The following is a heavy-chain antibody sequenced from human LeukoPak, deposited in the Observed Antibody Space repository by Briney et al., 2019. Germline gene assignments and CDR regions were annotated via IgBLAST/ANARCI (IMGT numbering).Heavy chain of an antibody. Sequence: GGSLRLSYAASGFTFSSYWMHWVRQAPGKGLVWVSRINSDGSSTSYADSVKGRFTISRDNAKNTLYLQMNSLRAEDTAVYYCARIPRPALRFVGMDVWGQGTTVTVSS. J-gene: IGHJ6*02. CDR3: ARIPRPALRFVGMDV. D-gene: IGHD3-3*01. CDR1: GFTFSSYW. V-gene: IGHV3-74*01. CDR2: INSDGSST.